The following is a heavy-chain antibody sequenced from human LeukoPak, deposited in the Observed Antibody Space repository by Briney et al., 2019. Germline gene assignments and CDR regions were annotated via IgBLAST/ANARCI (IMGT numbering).Heavy chain of an antibody. CDR2: IYYSGST. Sequence: PSETLSLTCTVSGGSISSSSYYRGWIRQPPGKGLEWIGSIYYSGSTYYNPSLKSRVTISVDTSKNQFSLKLSSVTAADTAVYYCARVWAPVYYYYYYGMDVWGQGTTVTVSS. J-gene: IGHJ6*02. D-gene: IGHD3-16*01. CDR1: GGSISSSSYY. V-gene: IGHV4-39*07. CDR3: ARVWAPVYYYYYYGMDV.